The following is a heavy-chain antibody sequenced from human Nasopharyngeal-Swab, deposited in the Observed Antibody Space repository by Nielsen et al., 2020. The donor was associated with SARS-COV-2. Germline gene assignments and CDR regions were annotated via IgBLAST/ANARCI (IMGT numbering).Heavy chain of an antibody. D-gene: IGHD4-11*01. V-gene: IGHV4-61*01. CDR1: GGSVSSGSYY. CDR2: IYYSGST. Sequence: SETLSLTCTVSGGSVSSGSYYWSWIRQPPGKGLEWIGYIYYSGSTNYNPSLKSRVTISVDTSKNQFSLKLSSVTAADTAVYYCARVSTVTSYWYFDLWGCGTLVTVSS. CDR3: ARVSTVTSYWYFDL. J-gene: IGHJ2*01.